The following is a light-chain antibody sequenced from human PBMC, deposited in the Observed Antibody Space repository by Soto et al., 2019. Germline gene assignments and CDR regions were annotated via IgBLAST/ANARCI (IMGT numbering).Light chain of an antibody. V-gene: IGLV1-47*01. CDR1: RSNIGSNY. CDR2: RND. J-gene: IGLJ7*01. Sequence: QAVVTQPPTASGTPGQRVTISCSGSRSNIGSNYVYWYQQVPGTAPKLLIYRNDQRPSGVPDRFSGSKSGTSAPLAISGLRSEDEADYYCVAWDDSLSGGVFGGGTQLTVL. CDR3: VAWDDSLSGGV.